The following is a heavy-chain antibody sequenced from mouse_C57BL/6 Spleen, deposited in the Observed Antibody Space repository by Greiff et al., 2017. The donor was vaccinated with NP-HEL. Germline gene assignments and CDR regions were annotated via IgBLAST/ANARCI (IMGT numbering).Heavy chain of an antibody. CDR1: GYTFTTYP. CDR2: FHHYNDDT. CDR3: SRGIYDGYSFAY. D-gene: IGHD2-3*01. J-gene: IGHJ3*01. V-gene: IGHV1-47*01. Sequence: VQLQQSGAELVKPGASVKMSCKASGYTFTTYPIEWMKQNHGKSLAWIGNFHHYNDDTKYNEKFKGKATLTVEKYSSTVYLELSRLTYDYSAVYYCSRGIYDGYSFAYWGQGTLVTVSA.